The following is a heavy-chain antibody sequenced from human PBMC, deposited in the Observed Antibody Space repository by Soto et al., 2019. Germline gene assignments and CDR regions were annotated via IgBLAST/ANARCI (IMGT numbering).Heavy chain of an antibody. CDR3: ARHVSSGWYHYFDY. Sequence: PSETLSLTCTVSGGSISSYYWSWIRQPPGEGLEWIGYIYYSGSTNYNPSLKSRVTISVDTSKSQFSLKLSSVTAADTAVYYCARHVSSGWYHYFDYWGQGTLVTVSS. D-gene: IGHD6-19*01. J-gene: IGHJ4*02. CDR1: GGSISSYY. V-gene: IGHV4-59*08. CDR2: IYYSGST.